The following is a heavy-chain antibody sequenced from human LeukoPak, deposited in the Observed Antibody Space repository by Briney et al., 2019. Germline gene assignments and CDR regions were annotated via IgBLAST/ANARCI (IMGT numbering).Heavy chain of an antibody. J-gene: IGHJ6*03. Sequence: PSETLSLTCAVYGGSFSGYYWTWIPQTPEKGLEWIGEMNPSGSTNYNPSLKSRDTISADPSKNQFSLELISVTAAATAVYYCARGRKDVTMIVVVMTAVSYYLDAWGKGTTVTVS. V-gene: IGHV4-34*01. CDR1: GGSFSGYY. CDR2: MNPSGST. CDR3: ARGRKDVTMIVVVMTAVSYYLDA. D-gene: IGHD3-22*01.